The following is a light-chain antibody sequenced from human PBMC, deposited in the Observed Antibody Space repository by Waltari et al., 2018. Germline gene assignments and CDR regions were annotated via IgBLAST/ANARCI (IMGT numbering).Light chain of an antibody. CDR2: DAS. J-gene: IGKJ1*01. CDR3: QQYGSSPRT. CDR1: QSVSRW. Sequence: ENVLTQSPGTLSLSPGERATLSCRASQSVSRWLAWYQQKPGQAPRLLIYDASSRATGIPGRFSGSGSGTDFTLTISRLEPEDCAVYYCQQYGSSPRTFGQGTKVEIK. V-gene: IGKV3-20*01.